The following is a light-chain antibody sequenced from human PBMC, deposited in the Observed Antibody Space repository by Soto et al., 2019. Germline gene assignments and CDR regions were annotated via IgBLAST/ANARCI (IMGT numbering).Light chain of an antibody. CDR2: WAS. J-gene: IGKJ1*01. Sequence: DIVMTQSPDSLAVSLGERATINCKSSRSVLYSSNNKNYLAWYQQKPRQPPKLLIYWASTRESGVPDRFSGSGSGTDFTLTISCLQAEDVAVYYCQQYYSTPLAFGQGTKVEIK. V-gene: IGKV4-1*01. CDR1: RSVLYSSNNKNY. CDR3: QQYYSTPLA.